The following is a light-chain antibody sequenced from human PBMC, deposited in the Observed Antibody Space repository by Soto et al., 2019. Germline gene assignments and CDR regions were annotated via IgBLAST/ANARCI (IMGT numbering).Light chain of an antibody. CDR2: GAS. CDR1: RSVSTN. V-gene: IGKV3-15*01. CDR3: QQYNSWYT. Sequence: MTQSPATLSVSPGERATLSCRASRSVSTNLAWYQQKPGQAPRVLIYGASTRATAVPARFSGSGSGTEFTLTISSLQTEDFAVYYCQQYNSWYTFGQGTKLEIK. J-gene: IGKJ2*01.